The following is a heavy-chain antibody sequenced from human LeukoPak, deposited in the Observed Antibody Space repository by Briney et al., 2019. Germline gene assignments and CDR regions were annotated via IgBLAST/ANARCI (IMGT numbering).Heavy chain of an antibody. V-gene: IGHV3-53*01. CDR3: ARGYCSGGSCYSKDYYYMDV. J-gene: IGHJ6*03. CDR1: GFTVSSNY. CDR2: IYSGGTT. Sequence: PGGSLRLSCAASGFTVSSNYMSWVRQAPGKRLERVSIIYSGGTTYYTASVQGRFTISRDNSNNMLYLQMNSLRAEDTAVYYCARGYCSGGSCYSKDYYYMDVWGKGTTVTVSS. D-gene: IGHD2-15*01.